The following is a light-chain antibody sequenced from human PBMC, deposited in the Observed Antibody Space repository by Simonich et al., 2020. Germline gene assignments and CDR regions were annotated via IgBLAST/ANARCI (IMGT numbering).Light chain of an antibody. J-gene: IGKJ2*01. CDR2: WAS. CDR3: QQYYSTPYT. CDR1: QSVLYSSNTKNY. Sequence: DIVMTQSPDSLAVSLGERATINCKSSQSVLYSSNTKNYLAWYQQKPRQPPKLLIYWASTRETGVPDRFRGRVSGTDFTLTISSLQAEDVAVYYCQQYYSTPYTFGQGTKLEIK. V-gene: IGKV4-1*01.